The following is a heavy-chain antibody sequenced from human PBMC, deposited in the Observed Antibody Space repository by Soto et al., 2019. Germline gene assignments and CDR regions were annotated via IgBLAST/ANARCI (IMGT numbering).Heavy chain of an antibody. CDR3: AGREGVSDRGGDGFDV. CDR2: IYPEDSET. V-gene: IGHV5-51*01. D-gene: IGHD2-8*01. CDR1: GDDFSTYW. Sequence: PGESLKISCRGSGDDFSTYWIGWVRQVPGRGLEWMGIIYPEDSETKYSPSFQGQVTISADKSINTAYLHWKSLKSSDSAIYYCAGREGVSDRGGDGFDVWGQGAVVTV. J-gene: IGHJ3*01.